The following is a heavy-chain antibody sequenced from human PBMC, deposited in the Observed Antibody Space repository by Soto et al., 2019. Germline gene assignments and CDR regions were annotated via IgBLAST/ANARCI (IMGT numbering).Heavy chain of an antibody. D-gene: IGHD3-3*01. V-gene: IGHV3-15*07. CDR3: TTDQVPFYDFWSGYSHGY. CDR2: IKSRALAGTT. J-gene: IGHJ4*02. CDR1: GFPFSNAW. Sequence: PGGSLRLSCAGSGFPFSNAWINWVRHVPGKGLEWVGCIKSRALAGTTDYAAPVKGRFTISRDDSKNTLYLQMNSLKTEDTAVYYCTTDQVPFYDFWSGYSHGYWGQGTLVTVSS.